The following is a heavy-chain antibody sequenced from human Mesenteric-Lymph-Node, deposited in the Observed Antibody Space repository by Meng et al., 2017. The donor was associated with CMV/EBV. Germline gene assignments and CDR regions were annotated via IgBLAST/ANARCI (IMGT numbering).Heavy chain of an antibody. CDR1: VFTFSTYS. CDR2: IGTCGSYI. D-gene: IGHD3-3*01. V-gene: IGHV3-21*01. J-gene: IGHJ6*02. Sequence: GGSLRLSCAASVFTFSTYSVNWVRQAPVKGLEWVSTIGTCGSYINPADSLKGRFTISRDNAKNSLLLHMNSLRAEGTAVYYCAKDLGYYDFWRQYYHYYGMDVWGQGTTVTVSS. CDR3: AKDLGYYDFWRQYYHYYGMDV.